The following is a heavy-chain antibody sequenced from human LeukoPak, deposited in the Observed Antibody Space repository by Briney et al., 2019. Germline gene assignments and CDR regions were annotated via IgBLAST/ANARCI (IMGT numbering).Heavy chain of an antibody. CDR3: ARVGATAADYYFDY. J-gene: IGHJ4*02. V-gene: IGHV4-39*07. CDR2: IYYSGST. D-gene: IGHD6-13*01. CDR1: GGSISSSSYY. Sequence: PSETLSLTCTVSGGSISSSSYYWGWIRQPPGKGLEWIGSIYYSGSTYYNPSLKSRVTISVDTSKNQFSLKLSSVTAADTAVYYCARVGATAADYYFDYWGQGTLVTVSS.